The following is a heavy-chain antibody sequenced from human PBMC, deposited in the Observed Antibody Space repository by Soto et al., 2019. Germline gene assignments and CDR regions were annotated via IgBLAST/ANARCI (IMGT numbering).Heavy chain of an antibody. Sequence: QVQLVESGGGVVQPGRSLRLSCAASGFTFSSYGMHWVRQAPGKGLEWVAVISYDGSNKYYADSVKGRFTISRDNSKNTLYVQMNSLRAEDTAVYYWAKDPQNLHCGMDVWGQGTTVTVSS. V-gene: IGHV3-30*18. CDR1: GFTFSSYG. CDR2: ISYDGSNK. CDR3: AKDPQNLHCGMDV. J-gene: IGHJ6*02.